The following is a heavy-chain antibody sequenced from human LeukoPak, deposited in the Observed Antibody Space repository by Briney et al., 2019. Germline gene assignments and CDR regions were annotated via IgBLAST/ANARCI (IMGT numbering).Heavy chain of an antibody. CDR2: ISYDGKDK. CDR3: AKDSMRTQDYMDV. D-gene: IGHD2-2*01. J-gene: IGHJ6*03. Sequence: PGGSLRLSCAASGFTFSLFAMHWVRQSPGKGLEWVAAISYDGKDKYYADSVKGRFTISRDNSKSTLYLQMNSLRAEDTAVYYCAKDSMRTQDYMDVWGKGTTVTISS. CDR1: GFTFSLFA. V-gene: IGHV3-30*04.